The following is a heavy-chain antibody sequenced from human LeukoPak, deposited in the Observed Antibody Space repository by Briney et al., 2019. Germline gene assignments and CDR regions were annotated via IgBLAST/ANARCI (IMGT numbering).Heavy chain of an antibody. CDR1: GVSISSSNSY. J-gene: IGHJ4*02. Sequence: SQTLSLTCTVSGVSISSSNSYWGWIRQPPGKGLEWIGSIYYSGNTYYNASLKSRVTTSVDTSKNQFSLKLSSVTAADTAVYYCARETSYCTSTSCYRGIDYWGQGTLVTVSS. V-gene: IGHV4-39*07. CDR2: IYYSGNT. CDR3: ARETSYCTSTSCYRGIDY. D-gene: IGHD2-2*01.